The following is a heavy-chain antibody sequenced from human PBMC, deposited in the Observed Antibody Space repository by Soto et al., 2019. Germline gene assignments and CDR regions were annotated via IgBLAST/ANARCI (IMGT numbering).Heavy chain of an antibody. V-gene: IGHV1-24*01. J-gene: IGHJ4*02. Sequence: ASVKVSCKVSGYTLTELSMHWVRQAPGKGLEWMGGFDPEDGETIYAQKFQGRVTMTEDTSTDTAYMELSGLRSEDTAVYYCATAGIARYYYGSGSYYKYFDYWGQGTLVTVSS. CDR1: GYTLTELS. CDR3: ATAGIARYYYGSGSYYKYFDY. D-gene: IGHD3-10*01. CDR2: FDPEDGET.